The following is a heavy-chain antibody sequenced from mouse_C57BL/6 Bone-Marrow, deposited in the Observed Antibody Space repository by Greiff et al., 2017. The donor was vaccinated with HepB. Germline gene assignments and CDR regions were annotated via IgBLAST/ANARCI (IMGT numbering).Heavy chain of an antibody. CDR1: GFTFSDYG. CDR2: ISSGSSTI. Sequence: EVKLMESGGGLVKPGGSLKLSCAASGFTFSDYGMHWVRQAPEKGLAWVAYISSGSSTIYYADTVKGRFTISRDNAKNTLFLQMTSLRSEDTAMYYCARTTVVTYWYFDVWGTGTTVTVSS. D-gene: IGHD1-1*01. V-gene: IGHV5-17*01. CDR3: ARTTVVTYWYFDV. J-gene: IGHJ1*03.